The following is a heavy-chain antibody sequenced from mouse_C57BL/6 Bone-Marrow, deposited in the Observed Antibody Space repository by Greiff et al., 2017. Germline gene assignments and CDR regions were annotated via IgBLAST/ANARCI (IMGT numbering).Heavy chain of an antibody. CDR2: FHPYNDDT. D-gene: IGHD1-1*01. CDR1: GYTFTTYP. CDR3: ARPYYYGSRDWYFDV. J-gene: IGHJ1*03. V-gene: IGHV1-47*01. Sequence: QVQLKQSGAELVKPGASVKMSCTASGYTFTTYPIEWMKQNHGKSLEWIGNFHPYNDDTKYNEKFKGKATLTVEKSSSTVYLELSRLTSDDAAVYYCARPYYYGSRDWYFDVWGTGTTVTVSS.